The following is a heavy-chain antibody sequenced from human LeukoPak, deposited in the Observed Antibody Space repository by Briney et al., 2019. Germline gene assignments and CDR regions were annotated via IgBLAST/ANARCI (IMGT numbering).Heavy chain of an antibody. CDR1: GDTFTSYG. CDR3: ARDLTY. V-gene: IGHV1-18*01. J-gene: IGHJ4*02. CDR2: ISAYNGNT. Sequence: ASVKVSCKASGDTFTSYGISWVRQAPGQGLEWMGWISAYNGNTDYSQNLQGRVTMTTDTSTNTSYMELRSLRSDDTAVYYCARDLTYWGQGTLVTVSS.